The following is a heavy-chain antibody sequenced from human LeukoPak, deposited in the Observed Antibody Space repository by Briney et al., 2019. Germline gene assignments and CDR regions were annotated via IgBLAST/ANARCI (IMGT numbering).Heavy chain of an antibody. J-gene: IGHJ6*03. CDR1: GGSISSGSYY. V-gene: IGHV4-61*02. Sequence: KPSETLSLTCTVSGGSISSGSYYWSWIRQPAGKGLEWIGRIYTSGSTNYNPSLKSRVTISVDTSKNQFSLKLSSVTAADTAVYYCARVDYYYYYYMDVWGKGTTVTVSS. CDR3: ARVDYYYYYYMDV. CDR2: IYTSGST.